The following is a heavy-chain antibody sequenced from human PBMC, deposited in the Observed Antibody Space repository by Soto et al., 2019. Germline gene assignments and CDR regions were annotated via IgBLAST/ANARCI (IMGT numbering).Heavy chain of an antibody. Sequence: GGSLRLSCAASGFTFSRESMNWVRQAPGKGLEWVSYISSSSSTICYADSVKGRFTISRDNAKNSLYLQMNSLRDEDTAVYYCASLCISTSCYSARDYYYGMVVWGQGTTVTVSS. V-gene: IGHV3-48*02. J-gene: IGHJ6*02. D-gene: IGHD2-2*01. CDR3: ASLCISTSCYSARDYYYGMVV. CDR1: GFTFSRES. CDR2: ISSSSSTI.